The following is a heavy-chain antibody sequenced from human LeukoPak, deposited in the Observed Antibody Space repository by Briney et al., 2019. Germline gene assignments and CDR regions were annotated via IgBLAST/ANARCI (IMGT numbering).Heavy chain of an antibody. J-gene: IGHJ4*02. Sequence: SVKVSCKASGGTFSSYAISWVRQAPGQGLEWMGRIIPIFGTANYAQKFQGRVTITTDESTSTAYMELSSLRSEDTAVYYCARVIAAAGTQYFDYWGQGTLVTVSS. CDR1: GGTFSSYA. CDR3: ARVIAAAGTQYFDY. CDR2: IIPIFGTA. D-gene: IGHD6-13*01. V-gene: IGHV1-69*05.